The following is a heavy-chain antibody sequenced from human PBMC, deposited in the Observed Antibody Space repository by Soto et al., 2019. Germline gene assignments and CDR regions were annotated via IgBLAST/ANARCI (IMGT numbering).Heavy chain of an antibody. D-gene: IGHD5-18*01. CDR2: SIPIFGTA. J-gene: IGHJ6*02. CDR1: GGTFSSYA. Sequence: QVQLVQSGAEVKKPGSSVKVSCKASGGTFSSYAISWVRQAPGQGLEWMGGSIPIFGTANYAQKFQGRGTLTADESTSTAYMELRSLRSEDTAVYYCANLDTAMAVEEGMDVWGQGTTVTVSS. V-gene: IGHV1-69*12. CDR3: ANLDTAMAVEEGMDV.